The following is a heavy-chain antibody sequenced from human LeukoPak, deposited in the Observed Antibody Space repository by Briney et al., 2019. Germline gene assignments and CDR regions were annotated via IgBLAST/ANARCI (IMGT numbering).Heavy chain of an antibody. V-gene: IGHV4-34*01. J-gene: IGHJ3*02. D-gene: IGHD2-2*01. Sequence: PSETLSLTCGVFGGSVNGYYWSWIRQPPGKGLDWIGEVNHSGSTNYNPSLKSRVTISVDTSKNQFSLKLSSVTAADTAVYYCASRNVPSYAFDIWGQGTMVTVSS. CDR2: VNHSGST. CDR3: ASRNVPSYAFDI. CDR1: GGSVNGYY.